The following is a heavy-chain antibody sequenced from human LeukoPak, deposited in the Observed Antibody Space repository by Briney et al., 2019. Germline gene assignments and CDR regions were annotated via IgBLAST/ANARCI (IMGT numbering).Heavy chain of an antibody. CDR2: INHSGST. V-gene: IGHV4-34*01. Sequence: PSETLSLTCAVYGGSFSGYYWSWIRQPPGKGLEWIGEINHSGSTNYNPSLKSRVTISVDTSKNQFSLKLSSVTAADTAVYYCARLGYYYDSGGYYFRHWGQGTLVTVSS. J-gene: IGHJ1*01. CDR3: ARLGYYYDSGGYYFRH. D-gene: IGHD3-22*01. CDR1: GGSFSGYY.